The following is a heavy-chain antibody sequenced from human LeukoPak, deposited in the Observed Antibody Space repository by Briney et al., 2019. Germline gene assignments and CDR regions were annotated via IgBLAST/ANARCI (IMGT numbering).Heavy chain of an antibody. J-gene: IGHJ3*02. CDR1: GYTFTGYY. CDR3: ARGGGYYDSSGSNAFDI. CDR2: INPNSGGT. Sequence: GASVKVSCKASGYTFTGYYMHWVRQAPGQGLEWMGWINPNSGGTNYAQKFQGWVTMTRDTSTSTAYMELSRLRSDDTAVYYCARGGGYYDSSGSNAFDIWGQGTMVTVSS. V-gene: IGHV1-2*04. D-gene: IGHD3-22*01.